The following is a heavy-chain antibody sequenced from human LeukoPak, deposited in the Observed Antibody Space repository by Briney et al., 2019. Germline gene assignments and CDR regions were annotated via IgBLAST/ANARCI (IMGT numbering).Heavy chain of an antibody. CDR1: GDSISSGSHY. V-gene: IGHV4-61*02. J-gene: IGHJ4*02. CDR2: IYATGST. CDR3: ARAIAVAGEGFDY. Sequence: SETLSLTCAVSGDSISSGSHYWSWIRQPAGKGLEWIGRIYATGSTNYNPSLKSRVTISVDKSKNQFSLKVSSVTAADTAVYYCARAIAVAGEGFDYWGQGTLVTVSS. D-gene: IGHD6-19*01.